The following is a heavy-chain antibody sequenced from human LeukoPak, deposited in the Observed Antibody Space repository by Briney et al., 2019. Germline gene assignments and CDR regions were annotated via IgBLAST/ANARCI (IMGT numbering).Heavy chain of an antibody. D-gene: IGHD5-24*01. CDR3: ARDVEMATTRLYYFDY. CDR2: INHSGST. J-gene: IGHJ4*02. Sequence: SETLSLICAVYGGSFSGYYWSWLRQPPGKGLEWIGEINHSGSTNYDPSLKSPVTISVDSSTNQFSLKLSSVTAADTAVYYCARDVEMATTRLYYFDYWGQGTLVTVSS. CDR1: GGSFSGYY. V-gene: IGHV4-34*01.